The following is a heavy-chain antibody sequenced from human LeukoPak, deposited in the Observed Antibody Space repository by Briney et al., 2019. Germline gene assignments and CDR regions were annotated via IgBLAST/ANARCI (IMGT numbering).Heavy chain of an antibody. CDR3: ARVPHAMVRGVIITEFYFDY. D-gene: IGHD3-10*01. Sequence: GGSLRLSCAASGPTFSSYSMNWVRQAPGKGLEWVSSISSSSNYIYYADSVKGRFTISRDNAKNSLYLQMNSLRAEDTAVYYCARVPHAMVRGVIITEFYFDYWGQGTLVTVSS. J-gene: IGHJ4*02. CDR1: GPTFSSYS. CDR2: ISSSSNYI. V-gene: IGHV3-21*01.